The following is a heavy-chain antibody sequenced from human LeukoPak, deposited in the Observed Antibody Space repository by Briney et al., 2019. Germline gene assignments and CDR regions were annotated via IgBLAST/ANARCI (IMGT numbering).Heavy chain of an antibody. CDR2: ISGSGGST. V-gene: IGHV3-23*01. D-gene: IGHD6-6*01. CDR1: GLTFSSYG. Sequence: GGSLRLSCGAPGLTFSSYGMSWVRQAPGKGLEWVSVISGSGGSTYYADSVKGRFTISRDSSKNTLYLQMNSLRAEDTAVYYCARVQGVAARRSPFDYWGQGTLVTVSS. CDR3: ARVQGVAARRSPFDY. J-gene: IGHJ4*02.